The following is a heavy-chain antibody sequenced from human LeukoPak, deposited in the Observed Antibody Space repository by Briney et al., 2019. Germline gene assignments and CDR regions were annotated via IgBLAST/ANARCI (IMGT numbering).Heavy chain of an antibody. V-gene: IGHV3-53*01. CDR3: ARDYFGP. Sequence: PGGSLRLSCAASGFTVSNNFMRWVRQAPGKGLEWVSLIYSGGETRYADPVKGRFTISRDNSKNTLYLQMDSLRAEDTAVYYCARDYFGPWGQGTLVTVSS. CDR1: GFTVSNNF. CDR2: IYSGGET. J-gene: IGHJ5*02.